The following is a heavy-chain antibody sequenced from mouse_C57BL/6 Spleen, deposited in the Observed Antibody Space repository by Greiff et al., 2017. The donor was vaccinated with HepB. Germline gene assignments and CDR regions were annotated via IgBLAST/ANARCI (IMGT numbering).Heavy chain of an antibody. CDR2: IYPGSGNT. CDR1: GYSFTSYY. V-gene: IGHV1-66*01. D-gene: IGHD2-4*01. CDR3: ARLGLRPSWYFDD. J-gene: IGHJ1*03. Sequence: VKLVEPGPELVKPGASVKISCKASGYSFTSYYIHWVKQRPGQGLEWIGWIYPGSGNTKYNEKFKGKATLTADTSTTTAYMQLSSRTSEDAAVYYCARLGLRPSWYFDDWGTGTTVTVSS.